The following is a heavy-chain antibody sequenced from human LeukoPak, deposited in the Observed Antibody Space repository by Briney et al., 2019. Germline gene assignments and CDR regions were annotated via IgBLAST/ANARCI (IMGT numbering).Heavy chain of an antibody. CDR2: IKSKTDGGTT. D-gene: IGHD3-10*01. J-gene: IGHJ4*02. CDR3: TTARGGDVLLWFGGSRSDFFDY. CDR1: GFTFSNAW. V-gene: IGHV3-15*01. Sequence: PGGSLRLSCAASGFTFSNAWMSWVRQAPGKGLEWVGRIKSKTDGGTTDYAAPVKGRFTISRDDSKNTLYLQMNSLKTEDTAVYYCTTARGGDVLLWFGGSRSDFFDYWGQGTLVTVSS.